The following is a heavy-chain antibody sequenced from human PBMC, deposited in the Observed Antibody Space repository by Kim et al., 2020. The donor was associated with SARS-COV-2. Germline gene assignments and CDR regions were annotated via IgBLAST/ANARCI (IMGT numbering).Heavy chain of an antibody. Sequence: GGSLRLSCAASGFTFSSYAMSWVRQAPGKGLEWVSAISGSGGSTYYADSVKGRFTISRDNSKNTLYLQMNSLRAEDTAVYYCAKCRVRGVIIRFGYYYGMDVWGQGTTVTVSS. D-gene: IGHD3-10*01. CDR3: AKCRVRGVIIRFGYYYGMDV. V-gene: IGHV3-23*01. CDR1: GFTFSSYA. J-gene: IGHJ6*02. CDR2: ISGSGGST.